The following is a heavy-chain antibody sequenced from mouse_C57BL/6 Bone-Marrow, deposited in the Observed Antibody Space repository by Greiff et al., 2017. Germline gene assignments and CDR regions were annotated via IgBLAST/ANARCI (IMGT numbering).Heavy chain of an antibody. V-gene: IGHV1-50*01. CDR2: IDPSDSYT. J-gene: IGHJ2*01. Sequence: QVQLQQPGAELVKPGASVKLSCKASGYTFTSYWMQWVKQRPGQGLEWIGEIDPSDSYTNYNQKLKGKATLTVDTSSSTAYMQLSSLTSEDSAVYYCARRKGWFQDYWGQGTTLTVSS. CDR1: GYTFTSYW. D-gene: IGHD1-1*02. CDR3: ARRKGWFQDY.